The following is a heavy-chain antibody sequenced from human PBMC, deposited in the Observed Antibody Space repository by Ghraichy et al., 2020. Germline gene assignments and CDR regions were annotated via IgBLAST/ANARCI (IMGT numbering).Heavy chain of an antibody. Sequence: ASVKVSCKPSGYSFDNYGIRWVRLAPGQGPQWMGWINNFNGATRFAPDFQTRLTLTSDASTATVYMELRSLTSEDTAVYFCARGSGTFSVDYWGQGTPVTVSS. J-gene: IGHJ4*02. CDR3: ARGSGTFSVDY. CDR2: INNFNGAT. V-gene: IGHV1-18*01. D-gene: IGHD1-26*01. CDR1: GYSFDNYG.